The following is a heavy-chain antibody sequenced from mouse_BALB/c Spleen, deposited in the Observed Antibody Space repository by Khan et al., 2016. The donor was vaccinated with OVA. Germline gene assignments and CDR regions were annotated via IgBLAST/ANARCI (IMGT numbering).Heavy chain of an antibody. V-gene: IGHV3-2*02. J-gene: IGHJ4*01. CDR2: ISYSGST. CDR3: ARYYYGSSYDYAMDY. D-gene: IGHD1-1*01. Sequence: EVQLQESGPGLVKPSQSLSLTCTVTGYSITSDYAWNWIRQFPGNKLEWMGYISYSGSTSYNPSLKSRISITRDTSKNQFFLQLNSVTTEDTATYYCARYYYGSSYDYAMDYWGQGTSVTVSS. CDR1: GYSITSDYA.